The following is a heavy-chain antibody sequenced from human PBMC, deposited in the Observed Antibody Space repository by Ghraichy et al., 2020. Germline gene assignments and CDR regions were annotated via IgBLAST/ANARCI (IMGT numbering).Heavy chain of an antibody. Sequence: TLSLTCTVSGDSINYYYWTWIRQPPGKGLEWIGYSYYSETANYNPSLKSRVTISVDMSKNQFSLSVTSVTAADTAVYYCLRASYSGTSAEYWGQGTLVTVSS. V-gene: IGHV4-59*01. J-gene: IGHJ4*02. CDR2: SYYSETA. D-gene: IGHD1-26*01. CDR1: GDSINYYY. CDR3: LRASYSGTSAEY.